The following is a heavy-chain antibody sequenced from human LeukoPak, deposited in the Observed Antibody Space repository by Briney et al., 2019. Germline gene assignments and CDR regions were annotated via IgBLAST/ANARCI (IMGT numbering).Heavy chain of an antibody. J-gene: IGHJ6*03. D-gene: IGHD3-3*01. CDR2: IYYSGST. CDR3: AREVYDFWSGTSTNYCYMDV. V-gene: IGHV4-59*11. Sequence: KPSETLSLTCTVSGGSISSHYWSWIRQPPGKGPEWIGYIYYSGSTKYNPSLKSRVTISVDTSKNQFSLKLSSVTAADTAVYYCAREVYDFWSGTSTNYCYMDVWGKGTTVTVSS. CDR1: GGSISSHY.